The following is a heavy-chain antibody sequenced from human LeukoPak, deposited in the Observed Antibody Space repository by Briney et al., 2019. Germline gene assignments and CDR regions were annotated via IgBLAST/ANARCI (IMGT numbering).Heavy chain of an antibody. D-gene: IGHD6-19*01. J-gene: IGHJ4*02. CDR1: GFTFSSYE. CDR2: ISSSGSTI. Sequence: QPGGSLRLSCAASGFTFSSYEMNWVRQAPGKGLEWVSYISSSGSTIYYADSVKGRFTISRDNAKNSLYLQMNSLRAEDTAVYYCARVIAVAGGDYWGQGTLVTVSS. V-gene: IGHV3-48*03. CDR3: ARVIAVAGGDY.